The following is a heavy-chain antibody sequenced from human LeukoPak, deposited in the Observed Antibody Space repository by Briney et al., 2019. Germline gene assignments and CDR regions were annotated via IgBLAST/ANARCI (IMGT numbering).Heavy chain of an antibody. CDR3: ARVGKYCSSTSCYPLN. D-gene: IGHD2-2*01. V-gene: IGHV3-21*01. J-gene: IGHJ4*02. CDR2: IGISSNKI. CDR1: GFTLRSYT. Sequence: GGSLRLSCAASGFTLRSYTMNWVRQAPGKGLEWVSSIGISSNKIYYADSVKGRFIISRDNAKNSVYLQMNSLRAEDTAVYYCARVGKYCSSTSCYPLNWGQGTLITVSS.